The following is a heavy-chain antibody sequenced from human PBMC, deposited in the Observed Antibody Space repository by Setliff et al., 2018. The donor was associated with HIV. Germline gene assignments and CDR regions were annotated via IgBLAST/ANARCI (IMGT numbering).Heavy chain of an antibody. CDR3: AKDSIPHYYYGSGSYNGWFDP. D-gene: IGHD3-10*01. J-gene: IGHJ5*02. CDR1: GYIFTTYY. CDR2: INPSDETT. V-gene: IGHV1-46*01. Sequence: GASVKVSCKASGYIFTTYYMHWVRQVPGQGLEWVGSINPSDETTSYAQKFQGRVTLTRDTSTSTVYMALSSLKSEDTAVYYCAKDSIPHYYYGSGSYNGWFDPWGQGTLVTVSS.